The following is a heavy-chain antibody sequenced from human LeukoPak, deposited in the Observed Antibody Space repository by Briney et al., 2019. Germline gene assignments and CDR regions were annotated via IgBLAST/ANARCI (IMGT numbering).Heavy chain of an antibody. CDR3: ATDYYDSSGYFFDY. Sequence: ASVKVSCKFSGYTLTELSMHWVRQAPGKGLEWMRGFDPEDGETIYAQKFQGRVTMTEDTSTDTAYMELSSLRSEDTAVYYCATDYYDSSGYFFDYWGQGTLVTVSS. CDR2: FDPEDGET. CDR1: GYTLTELS. D-gene: IGHD3-22*01. V-gene: IGHV1-24*01. J-gene: IGHJ4*02.